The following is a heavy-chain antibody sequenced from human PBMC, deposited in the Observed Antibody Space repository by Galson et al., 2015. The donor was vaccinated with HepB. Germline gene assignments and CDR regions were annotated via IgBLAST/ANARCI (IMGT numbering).Heavy chain of an antibody. J-gene: IGHJ3*02. CDR2: IRSKAYGGTT. Sequence: SLRLSCAASGFTFGDYAMSWVRQAPGKGLEWVGFIRSKAYGGTTEYAASVKGRFTISRDDSKSIAYLQMNSLKTEDTAVYYCTRSKRDGSGSYAFDIWGQGTMVTVSS. V-gene: IGHV3-49*04. CDR3: TRSKRDGSGSYAFDI. D-gene: IGHD3-10*01. CDR1: GFTFGDYA.